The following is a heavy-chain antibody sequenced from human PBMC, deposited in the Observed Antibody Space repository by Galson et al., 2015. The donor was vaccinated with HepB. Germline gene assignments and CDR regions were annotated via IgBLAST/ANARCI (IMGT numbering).Heavy chain of an antibody. J-gene: IGHJ4*02. D-gene: IGHD2-21*02. CDR3: ARGTWVTASLKNY. CDR1: GYTFTSYG. V-gene: IGHV1-18*01. Sequence: SVKVSCKASGYTFTSYGISWVRQAPGQGLEWMGWISGYNGKTNYAKKFQDRVTMTTDTSTSTAFMEQRSLRSDDTAVYYCARGTWVTASLKNYWGQGTLVTVSS. CDR2: ISGYNGKT.